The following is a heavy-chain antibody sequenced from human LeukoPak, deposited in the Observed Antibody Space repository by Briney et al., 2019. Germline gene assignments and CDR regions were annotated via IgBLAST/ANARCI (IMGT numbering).Heavy chain of an antibody. J-gene: IGHJ4*02. D-gene: IGHD4-23*01. Sequence: SETLSLTCTVSGGSLSSYYWSWIRQPPGKGLEWIGYIYYSGSTNYNPSLKSRVTISLDTSKNQFSLKLSSVTAADTAVYYCASTRTTVVTPYYFDYWGQGTLVTVSS. CDR2: IYYSGST. CDR1: GGSLSSYY. CDR3: ASTRTTVVTPYYFDY. V-gene: IGHV4-59*08.